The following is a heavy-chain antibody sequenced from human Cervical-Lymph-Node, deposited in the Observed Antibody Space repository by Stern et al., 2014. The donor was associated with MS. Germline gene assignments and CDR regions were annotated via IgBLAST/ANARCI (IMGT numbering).Heavy chain of an antibody. Sequence: VQLVESGGGVVQPGRSLKLSCAASGFTFSTYAMHWVRQAPGKGLAWVAVISYDGSNKSFAESVKGRFTISRDNSKNTLYLQMNSLRADDTAIYYCATANYYDSIGYYTWGQGTLVTVSS. V-gene: IGHV3-30*04. CDR2: ISYDGSNK. CDR1: GFTFSTYA. J-gene: IGHJ5*02. CDR3: ATANYYDSIGYYT. D-gene: IGHD3-22*01.